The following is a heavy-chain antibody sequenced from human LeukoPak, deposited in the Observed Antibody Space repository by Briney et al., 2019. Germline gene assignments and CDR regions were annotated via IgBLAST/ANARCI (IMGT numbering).Heavy chain of an antibody. J-gene: IGHJ6*02. CDR3: AKSEIVVVPAAMLATYYYYGMDV. Sequence: PGGSLRLSCAASGFTFSSYAMSWVRQAPGKGLEWVSAISGSGGSTYYADSVKGRFTISRDNSKNTLYLQMNSLRAEDTAVYYCAKSEIVVVPAAMLATYYYYGMDVWGQGTTVTVSS. CDR1: GFTFSSYA. CDR2: ISGSGGST. V-gene: IGHV3-23*01. D-gene: IGHD2-2*01.